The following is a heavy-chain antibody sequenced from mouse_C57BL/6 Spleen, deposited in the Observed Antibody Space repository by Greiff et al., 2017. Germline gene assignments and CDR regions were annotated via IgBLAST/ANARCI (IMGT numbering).Heavy chain of an antibody. CDR3: ARRDYPNYLDY. CDR2: IDPSDSYT. Sequence: QVQLQQPGAELVMPGASVKLSCKASGYTFTSYWMHWVKQRPGQGLEWIGEIDPSDSYTNYNQKFKGKSTLTVAKSSSTAYMKLSSLTSEDSAVYYCARRDYPNYLDYWGQGTTLTVSS. CDR1: GYTFTSYW. J-gene: IGHJ2*01. D-gene: IGHD5-5*01. V-gene: IGHV1-69*01.